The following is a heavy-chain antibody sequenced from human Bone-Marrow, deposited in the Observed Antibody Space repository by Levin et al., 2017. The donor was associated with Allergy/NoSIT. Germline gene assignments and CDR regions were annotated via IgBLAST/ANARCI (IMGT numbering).Heavy chain of an antibody. D-gene: IGHD1-20*01. CDR2: IIPILGIA. V-gene: IGHV1-69*02. CDR1: GGTFSSYT. J-gene: IGHJ4*02. CDR3: ARGPTNWNDVAFDY. Sequence: ASVKVSCKASGGTFSSYTISWVRQAPGQGLEWMGRIIPILGIANYAQKFQGRVTITADKSTSTAYMELSSLRSEDTAVYYCARGPTNWNDVAFDYWGQGTLVTVSS.